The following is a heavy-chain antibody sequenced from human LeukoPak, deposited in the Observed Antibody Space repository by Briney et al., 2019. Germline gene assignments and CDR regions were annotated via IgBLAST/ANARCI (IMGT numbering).Heavy chain of an antibody. CDR1: GYTFTSYY. CDR2: IIPIFGTA. J-gene: IGHJ6*02. V-gene: IGHV1-69*13. CDR3: AGQISLDV. D-gene: IGHD2-15*01. Sequence: GASVKVSCKASGYTFTSYYMHWVRQAPGQGLEWMGGIIPIFGTANYAQKFQGRVTITADESTSTAYMELSSLRSEDTAVYYCAGQISLDVWGQGTTVTVSS.